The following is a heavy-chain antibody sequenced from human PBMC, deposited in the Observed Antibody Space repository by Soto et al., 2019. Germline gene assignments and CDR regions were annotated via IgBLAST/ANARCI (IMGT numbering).Heavy chain of an antibody. CDR1: GGSISSSSCY. Sequence: SETLSLTCTVSGGSISSSSCYWGWIRQPPGKGLAWIGSIYYSGSTYYNPSLKSRVTISVDTSKNQFSLKLSSVTAADTAVYYCARITTTVTTLDYWGQGTLVTVSS. V-gene: IGHV4-39*01. CDR3: ARITTTVTTLDY. CDR2: IYYSGST. D-gene: IGHD4-17*01. J-gene: IGHJ4*02.